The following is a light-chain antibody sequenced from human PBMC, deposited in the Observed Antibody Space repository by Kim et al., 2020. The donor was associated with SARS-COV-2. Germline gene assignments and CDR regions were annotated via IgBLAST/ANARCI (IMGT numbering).Light chain of an antibody. J-gene: IGLJ3*02. CDR1: DIGSRS. CDR3: QVWDSSSDHRV. CDR2: YDS. V-gene: IGLV3-21*04. Sequence: APGKTARITCGGADIGSRSVHWYQQKPGQAPILVIYYDSDRPSGSPERFSGSNSGNTATLTISRVEVGDEADYYCQVWDSSSDHRVFGGGTKLNV.